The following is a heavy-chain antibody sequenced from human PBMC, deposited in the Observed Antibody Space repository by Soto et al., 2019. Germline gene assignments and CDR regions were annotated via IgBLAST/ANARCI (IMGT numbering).Heavy chain of an antibody. Sequence: SETLSLICTVSGGSISSGDYYWSWIRQPPGKGLEWIGYIYYSGSTYYNPSLKSRVTISVDTSKNQFSLKLSSVTAADPAVYYCARGNGRIVVVTGTLEYWGQGTLVTVSS. D-gene: IGHD2-21*02. V-gene: IGHV4-30-4*01. CDR3: ARGNGRIVVVTGTLEY. CDR1: GGSISSGDYY. CDR2: IYYSGST. J-gene: IGHJ4*02.